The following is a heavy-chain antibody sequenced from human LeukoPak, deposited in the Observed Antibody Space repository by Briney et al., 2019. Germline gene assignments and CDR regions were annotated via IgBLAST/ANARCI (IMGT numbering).Heavy chain of an antibody. Sequence: GRSLRLSCAASGFTFDDYAMHWVRHAPGKGLEWVSGISWNSGSIGYADSVKGRFTISRDNAKNSLYLQMNSLRAEDTALYYCARDHPSGGSFFGYWGQGTLVTVSS. D-gene: IGHD2-15*01. J-gene: IGHJ4*02. V-gene: IGHV3-9*01. CDR2: ISWNSGSI. CDR1: GFTFDDYA. CDR3: ARDHPSGGSFFGY.